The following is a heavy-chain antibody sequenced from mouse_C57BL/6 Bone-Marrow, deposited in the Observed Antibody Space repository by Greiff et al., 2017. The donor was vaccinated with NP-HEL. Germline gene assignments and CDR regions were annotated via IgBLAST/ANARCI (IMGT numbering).Heavy chain of an antibody. V-gene: IGHV1-50*01. CDR1: GYTFTSYW. CDR3: ARSSDYDGGYAMDN. Sequence: QVQLQQPGAELVKPGASVKLSCKASGYTFTSYWMQWVKQRPGQGLEWIGEIDPSDSYTNYNQKFKGKATLTVDTSSSTAYMQLSSLTSEDSAVYYCARSSDYDGGYAMDNWGQGTSVTVSS. J-gene: IGHJ4*01. CDR2: IDPSDSYT. D-gene: IGHD2-4*01.